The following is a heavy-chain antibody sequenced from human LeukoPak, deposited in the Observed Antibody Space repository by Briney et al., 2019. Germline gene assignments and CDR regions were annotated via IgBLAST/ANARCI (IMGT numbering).Heavy chain of an antibody. D-gene: IGHD3-3*01. CDR3: ARRLIFGVVTPSWFDP. J-gene: IGHJ5*02. CDR2: INHSGST. Sequence: SETLSLTCAVYGGSFSGYYWSWIRQPPGKGLEWIGEINHSGSTNYNPSLKSRVTISVDTSKNQFSLKLSSVTAADTAVYYCARRLIFGVVTPSWFDPWGQGTLVTVPS. V-gene: IGHV4-34*01. CDR1: GGSFSGYY.